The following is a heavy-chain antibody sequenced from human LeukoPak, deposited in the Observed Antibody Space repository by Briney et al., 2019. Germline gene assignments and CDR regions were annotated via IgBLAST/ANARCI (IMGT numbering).Heavy chain of an antibody. J-gene: IGHJ3*01. CDR2: ISNSAI. V-gene: IGHV3-48*03. D-gene: IGHD3-16*01. Sequence: GGSLRLSCGASGFTFSSYEMNGVRQAPGKGLEGVSHISNSAIYYAESVKGRFTISRDNARNSLYLQMNSLRAEDTAVYYCASPRGRAFDPWGQGTMVTVSS. CDR3: ASPRGRAFDP. CDR1: GFTFSSYE.